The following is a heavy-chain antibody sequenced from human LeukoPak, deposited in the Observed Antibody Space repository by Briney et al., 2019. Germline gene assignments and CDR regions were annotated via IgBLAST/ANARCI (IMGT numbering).Heavy chain of an antibody. Sequence: GEPLHFSSKSSVSNFPKSRIGWVRQMPGKGLGWMAIVYPDDSRPKDSATVQGQVTSSADKSINTVYLQWSSVGASATAMYYCARPDYFASHDWGQGTLVTVSS. CDR1: VSNFPKSR. CDR3: ARPDYFASHD. V-gene: IGHV5-51*01. J-gene: IGHJ4*02. CDR2: VYPDDSRP. D-gene: IGHD2/OR15-2a*01.